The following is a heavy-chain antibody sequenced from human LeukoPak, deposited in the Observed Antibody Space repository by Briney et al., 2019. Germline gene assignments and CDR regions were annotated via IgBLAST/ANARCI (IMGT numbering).Heavy chain of an antibody. CDR3: ARGLGRSSGWYTYFQH. D-gene: IGHD6-19*01. CDR1: GGSFRGYY. V-gene: IGHV4-34*01. J-gene: IGHJ1*01. Sequence: SETLSLTXAVYGGSFRGYYWSWIRQPPGKGLEWIGEINHSGSTNYNPSLKSRVTISVDTSKNQFSLKLSSVTAADTAVYYCARGLGRSSGWYTYFQHWGQGTLVTVSS. CDR2: INHSGST.